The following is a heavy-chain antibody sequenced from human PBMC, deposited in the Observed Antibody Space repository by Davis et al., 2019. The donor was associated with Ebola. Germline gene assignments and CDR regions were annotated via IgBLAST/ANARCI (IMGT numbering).Heavy chain of an antibody. CDR1: GYTFSSYG. Sequence: ASVKVSCKASGYTFSSYGINWVRQATGQGLEWMGSMNPNSGDTDYAQKFQGRVTMTRNTSISTAYMELSSLRSEDTAMYYCARNNWNLGLDAFDIWGQGTMVTVSS. J-gene: IGHJ3*02. CDR3: ARNNWNLGLDAFDI. D-gene: IGHD1-1*01. V-gene: IGHV1-8*02. CDR2: MNPNSGDT.